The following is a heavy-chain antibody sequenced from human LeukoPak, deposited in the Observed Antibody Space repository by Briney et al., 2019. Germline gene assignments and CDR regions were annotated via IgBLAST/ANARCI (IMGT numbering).Heavy chain of an antibody. CDR2: IKQDESEK. V-gene: IGHV3-7*01. Sequence: GGSLRLSCAASGFTFSQYWMSWVRQAPGKGLEWVTNIKQDESEKYYVDSVKGRFTVSRDNAKNLLYLQMNSLRAEDTAVYYCARVGDGAILEYWGQGTLVTVSS. CDR3: ARVGDGAILEY. J-gene: IGHJ4*02. CDR1: GFTFSQYW. D-gene: IGHD3-3*01.